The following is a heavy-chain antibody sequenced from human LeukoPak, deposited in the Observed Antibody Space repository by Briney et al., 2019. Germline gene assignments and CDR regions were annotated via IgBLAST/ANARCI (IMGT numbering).Heavy chain of an antibody. CDR1: GFTFSSYG. CDR2: ISGSGGST. CDR3: AKCSGWFVRGKDYYYYYMDV. Sequence: GGSLSLSCAASGFTFSSYGMSWVRQAPGKGLEWVSAISGSGGSTYYADSVKGRFTISRDNSKDTLYLQMNSLRAEDTAVYYCAKCSGWFVRGKDYYYYYMDVWGKGTTVTVSS. D-gene: IGHD6-19*01. J-gene: IGHJ6*03. V-gene: IGHV3-23*01.